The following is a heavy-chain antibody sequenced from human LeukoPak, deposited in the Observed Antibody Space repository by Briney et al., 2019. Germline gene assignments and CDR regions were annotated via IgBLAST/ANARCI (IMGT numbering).Heavy chain of an antibody. CDR3: ASAFYYDSSGYYHVFDC. Sequence: EASVKVSCKASGGTFSSYAISWVRQAPGQGLEWMGGIIPIFGTANYAQKFQGRVTITADESTSTAYMELSSLRSEDTAVYYCASAFYYDSSGYYHVFDCWGQGTLVTVSS. J-gene: IGHJ4*02. CDR2: IIPIFGTA. V-gene: IGHV1-69*13. CDR1: GGTFSSYA. D-gene: IGHD3-22*01.